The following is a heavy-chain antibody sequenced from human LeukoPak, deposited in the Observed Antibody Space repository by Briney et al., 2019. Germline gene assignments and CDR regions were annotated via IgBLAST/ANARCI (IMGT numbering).Heavy chain of an antibody. CDR3: ARRRGGIVATEFDY. CDR1: GGSISSDY. CDR2: IYYSGST. J-gene: IGHJ4*02. V-gene: IGHV4-59*08. Sequence: SETLSLTCTVSGGSISSDYWSWIRQPPGKGLEWIGYIYYSGSTNYNPSLKSRVTISVDTSKNQFSLKLSSVTAADTAVYYCARRRGGIVATEFDYWGQGTLVTVSS. D-gene: IGHD5-12*01.